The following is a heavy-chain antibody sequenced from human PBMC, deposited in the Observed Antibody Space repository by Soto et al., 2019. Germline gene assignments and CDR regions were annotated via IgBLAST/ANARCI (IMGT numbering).Heavy chain of an antibody. CDR1: GYSFTSYW. Sequence: GESLKISGKGSGYSFTSYWIGWVRQMPGKGLEWMGIIYPGDSDTRYSPSFQGQVTISADKSISTAYLQWSSLKASDTAMYYCARQEFSGNYGMDVWGQGTTVTVSS. J-gene: IGHJ6*02. CDR2: IYPGDSDT. D-gene: IGHD2-15*01. CDR3: ARQEFSGNYGMDV. V-gene: IGHV5-51*01.